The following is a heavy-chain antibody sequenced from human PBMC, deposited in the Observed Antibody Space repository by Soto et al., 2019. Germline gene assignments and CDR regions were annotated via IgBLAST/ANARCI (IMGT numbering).Heavy chain of an antibody. J-gene: IGHJ4*02. CDR2: IYSGGYT. V-gene: IGHV3-53*01. D-gene: IGHD3-10*01. CDR3: ATQPGGGGY. CDR1: GFTVSNNY. Sequence: EVQLVESGGGLIQPGGSLRLSCAVSGFTVSNNYMSWVRQAPGKGLEGVSVIYSGGYTAYGDSVKGRFTISRDNSKNTQYPQKKGLGPAATAVFYGATQPGGGGYWGQGTLVTVSS.